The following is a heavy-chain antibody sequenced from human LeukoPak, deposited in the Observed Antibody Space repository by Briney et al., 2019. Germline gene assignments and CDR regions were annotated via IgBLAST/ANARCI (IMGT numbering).Heavy chain of an antibody. V-gene: IGHV3-21*01. J-gene: IGHJ5*02. CDR1: GFIFSSNS. CDR3: ARGEPGSRNWFDP. D-gene: IGHD3-10*01. CDR2: ISSSSSYI. Sequence: GGSLRLSCATSGFIFSSNSMNWVRQAPGKGLEWVSSISSSSSYIYYADSVKGRFTISRDNAKNSLYLQMNSLRAEDTAVYYCARGEPGSRNWFDPWGQGTLVTVSS.